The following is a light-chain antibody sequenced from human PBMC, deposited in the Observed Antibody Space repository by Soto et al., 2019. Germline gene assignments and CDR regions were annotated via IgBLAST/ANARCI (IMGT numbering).Light chain of an antibody. V-gene: IGKV3-20*01. CDR3: QQYGRSSYT. Sequence: EIVLTQSPGTLSLSPGERATLSCRASQSVDSSYLAWYQQKPGQAPRLLIFGASSRATDIPDRFSGSGSGTDFTLTISRLEPEDFAVYYCQQYGRSSYTFGQGTKLQIK. CDR1: QSVDSSY. CDR2: GAS. J-gene: IGKJ2*01.